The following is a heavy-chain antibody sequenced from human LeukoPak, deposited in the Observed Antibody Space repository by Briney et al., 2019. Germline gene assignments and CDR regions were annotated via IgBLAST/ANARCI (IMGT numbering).Heavy chain of an antibody. D-gene: IGHD6-19*01. CDR1: AGSISSYY. J-gene: IGHJ4*02. V-gene: IGHV4-59*01. Sequence: PSETLSLTCTVSAGSISSYYWSWVRQPPGKGLEWMGYIYYSGSTNYNPSLKSRVTVSVDTSKNQFSLKLSSVTAADTAVYYCARGSGWYYYWGQGALVTVSS. CDR2: IYYSGST. CDR3: ARGSGWYYY.